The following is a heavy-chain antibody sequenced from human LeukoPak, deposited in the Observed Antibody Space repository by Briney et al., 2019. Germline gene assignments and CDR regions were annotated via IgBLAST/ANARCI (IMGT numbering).Heavy chain of an antibody. Sequence: SETLSLTCTVSGGSISSGGYYWSWIRQHPGKGLEWIGYIYYSGSTYYNPSLKSRVTISVDTSKNQFSLKLSSVTVAGPAMYQCGRDRITMVRARSFYGMDVWGQGTTVTVSS. CDR1: GGSISSGGYY. V-gene: IGHV4-31*03. J-gene: IGHJ6*02. D-gene: IGHD3-10*01. CDR2: IYYSGST. CDR3: GRDRITMVRARSFYGMDV.